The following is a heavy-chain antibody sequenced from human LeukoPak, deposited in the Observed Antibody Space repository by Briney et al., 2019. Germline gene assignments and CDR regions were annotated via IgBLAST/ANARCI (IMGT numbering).Heavy chain of an antibody. V-gene: IGHV4-4*02. Sequence: SGTLSLTCAVSGGSISSSNWWSWVRQPPGKGLEWIGEIYHSGSTNYNPSLKSRVTISVDKSKNQFSLKLSSVTAADTAVYYCARDSHDYGDYLITTTTRYYYMDVWGKGTTVTVSS. CDR1: GGSISSSNW. CDR3: ARDSHDYGDYLITTTTRYYYMDV. D-gene: IGHD4-17*01. J-gene: IGHJ6*03. CDR2: IYHSGST.